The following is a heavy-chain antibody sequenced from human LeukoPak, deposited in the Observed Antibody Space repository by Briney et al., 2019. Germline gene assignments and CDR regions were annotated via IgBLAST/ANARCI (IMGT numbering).Heavy chain of an antibody. Sequence: PSETLSLTCAVSGYSISSGYYWGWIRQLPGKGLEWIGSIYHSGSTYYNPSLKSRVTISVDTSKNQFSLKLSSVTAADTAVYYCARDRRTNDYDFWSGYYYGDAFDIWGQGTMVTVSS. CDR3: ARDRRTNDYDFWSGYYYGDAFDI. V-gene: IGHV4-38-2*02. D-gene: IGHD3-3*01. CDR2: IYHSGST. CDR1: GYSISSGYY. J-gene: IGHJ3*02.